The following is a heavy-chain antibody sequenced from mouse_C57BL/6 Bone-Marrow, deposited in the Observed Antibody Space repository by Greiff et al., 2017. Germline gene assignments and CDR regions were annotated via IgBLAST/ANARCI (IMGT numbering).Heavy chain of an antibody. Sequence: QVQLKQPGAELVRPGTSVPLSCKASGYTFTSYWMHWVKQRPGQGLEWIGVIDPSDSYTNYNQKFKGKATLTVDTSSSTAYMQLSSLTSEDSAVYYCARFFPRYYGSPKDYWGQGTTLAVSS. D-gene: IGHD1-1*01. V-gene: IGHV1-59*01. CDR3: ARFFPRYYGSPKDY. J-gene: IGHJ2*01. CDR2: IDPSDSYT. CDR1: GYTFTSYW.